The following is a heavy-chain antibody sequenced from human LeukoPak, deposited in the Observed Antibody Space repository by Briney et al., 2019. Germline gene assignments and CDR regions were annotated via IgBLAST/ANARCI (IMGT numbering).Heavy chain of an antibody. D-gene: IGHD4-23*01. CDR1: GFTFSGYY. CDR3: ARGHSGGSNWFDP. Sequence: GSLRLSCAASGFTFSGYYWSWIRQPPGKGLEWIGEINHSGRTNYNPSLKSRVTISVDTSKNQFSLKLSSVTAADTAVYYCARGHSGGSNWFDPWGQGTLVTVSS. V-gene: IGHV4-34*01. CDR2: INHSGRT. J-gene: IGHJ5*02.